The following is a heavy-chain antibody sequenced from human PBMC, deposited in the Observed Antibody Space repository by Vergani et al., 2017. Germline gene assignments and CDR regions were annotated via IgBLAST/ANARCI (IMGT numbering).Heavy chain of an antibody. D-gene: IGHD3-3*01. CDR1: GFTFSSYE. Sequence: EVQLVESGGGLVQPGGSLRLSCAASGFTFSSYEMNWVRQAPGKGLKWVSYISTSGSTIYYADSVKGRFTISRDNANNSLYLQMNSLRAEDTAVYYCARDRGYDFWSGYYDPWYFDLWGRGTLVTVSS. CDR2: ISTSGSTI. J-gene: IGHJ2*01. CDR3: ARDRGYDFWSGYYDPWYFDL. V-gene: IGHV3-48*03.